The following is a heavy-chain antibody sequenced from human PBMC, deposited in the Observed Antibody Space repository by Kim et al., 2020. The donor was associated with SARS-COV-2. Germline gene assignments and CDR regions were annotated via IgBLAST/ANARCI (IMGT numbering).Heavy chain of an antibody. CDR3: ARGGHTAVVFYYFDY. D-gene: IGHD5-18*01. Sequence: PSLRSRFTISVDTSKNQFSLKLSSVTAADTAVYYCARGGHTAVVFYYFDYWGQGTLVTVSS. V-gene: IGHV4-34*01. J-gene: IGHJ4*02.